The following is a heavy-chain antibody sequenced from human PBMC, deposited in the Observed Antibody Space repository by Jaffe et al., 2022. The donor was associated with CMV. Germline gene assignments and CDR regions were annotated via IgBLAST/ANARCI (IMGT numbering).Heavy chain of an antibody. CDR1: GYSFTSYW. CDR2: IDPSDSYT. CDR3: ARLNSHPYYYGSGSYYYYYYMDV. V-gene: IGHV5-10-1*03. D-gene: IGHD3-10*01. Sequence: EVQLVQSGAEVKKPGESLRISCKGSGYSFTSYWISWVRQMPGKGLEWMGRIDPSDSYTNYSPSFQGHVTISADKSISTAYLQWSSLKASDTAMYYCARLNSHPYYYGSGSYYYYYYMDVWGKGTTVTVSS. J-gene: IGHJ6*03.